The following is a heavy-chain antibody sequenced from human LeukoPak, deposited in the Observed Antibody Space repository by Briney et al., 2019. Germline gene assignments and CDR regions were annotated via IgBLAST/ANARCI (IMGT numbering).Heavy chain of an antibody. V-gene: IGHV1-2*02. Sequence: ASVKVSCKASGYTFTDYYMHWVRQAPGQGLEWMGWINPNSGATKYAQKFQGRVTMTRDTSINTAYMELTRLTYDDTAVYYCAGLPRYNWNEPLDYWGQGTLVTVSS. D-gene: IGHD1-20*01. J-gene: IGHJ4*02. CDR2: INPNSGAT. CDR1: GYTFTDYY. CDR3: AGLPRYNWNEPLDY.